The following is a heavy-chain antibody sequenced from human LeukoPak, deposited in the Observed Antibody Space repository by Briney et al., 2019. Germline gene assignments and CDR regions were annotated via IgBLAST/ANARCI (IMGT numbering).Heavy chain of an antibody. D-gene: IGHD6-19*01. Sequence: GGSLRLSCAASGFIVSTNYMSWVRQAPGKGLEFVSVIYSSGSTYYADSVKGRFAISRDNYKNTLYLQMNSLRAEDTAVYYCAKGTGYSSGWYLGAFDIWGQGTMVTVSS. V-gene: IGHV3-66*02. CDR2: IYSSGST. J-gene: IGHJ3*02. CDR3: AKGTGYSSGWYLGAFDI. CDR1: GFIVSTNY.